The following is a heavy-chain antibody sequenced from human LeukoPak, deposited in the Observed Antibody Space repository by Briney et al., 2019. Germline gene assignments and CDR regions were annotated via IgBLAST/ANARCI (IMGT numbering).Heavy chain of an antibody. V-gene: IGHV3-64*01. Sequence: GGSLRLSCAASGFTFSSYAMHWVRQAPGKGLEYVSAISSNGGSTYYVNSVKGRFTISRDSSRNTLYLQMGSLRAEDMAVYFCARSAGSSALDYWGQGTLVTVSS. CDR1: GFTFSSYA. J-gene: IGHJ4*02. CDR3: ARSAGSSALDY. CDR2: ISSNGGST. D-gene: IGHD6-6*01.